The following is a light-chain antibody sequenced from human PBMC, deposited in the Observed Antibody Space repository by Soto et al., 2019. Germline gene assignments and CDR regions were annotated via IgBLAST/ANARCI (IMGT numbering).Light chain of an antibody. V-gene: IGKV2D-29*02. Sequence: DVAMTQTPLSLSVAPGQPASISSKSSQSLLHITGETFLFWYLQTKGQSPQILIYEVSTRVSGVPDRFSGSGSGTDFTLEISRVETDDVSIYYCMQSTQLPPTFGQGTRLEIK. J-gene: IGKJ5*01. CDR2: EVS. CDR3: MQSTQLPPT. CDR1: QSLLHITGETF.